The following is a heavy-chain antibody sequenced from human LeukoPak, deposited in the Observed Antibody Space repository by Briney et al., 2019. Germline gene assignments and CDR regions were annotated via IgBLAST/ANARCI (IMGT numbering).Heavy chain of an antibody. D-gene: IGHD6-13*01. J-gene: IGHJ3*02. CDR2: IYYSRST. CDR3: ARNLAAAGRGEAFDI. CDR1: GGSISSYY. Sequence: SETLSLTCTVSGGSISSYYWSWIRQPPGKGLEWIGYIYYSRSTNYNPSLKSRVTISVDTSKNQFSLKLSSVTAADTAVYYCARNLAAAGRGEAFDIWGQGTMITVSS. V-gene: IGHV4-59*08.